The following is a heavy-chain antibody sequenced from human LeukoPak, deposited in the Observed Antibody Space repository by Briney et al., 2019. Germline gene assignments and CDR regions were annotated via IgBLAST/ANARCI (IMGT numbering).Heavy chain of an antibody. J-gene: IGHJ4*02. D-gene: IGHD6-13*01. CDR3: ARRYSSNWDFDY. CDR1: GYTFTSYD. Sequence: ASVKVSCKASGYTFTSYDINWVRQATGQGPEWLGWVDPRSGNTGCAQKFQDRVTMTRDTSINTAYMELSGLDFEDTAVYYCARRYSSNWDFDYWGQGTLITVS. V-gene: IGHV1-8*01. CDR2: VDPRSGNT.